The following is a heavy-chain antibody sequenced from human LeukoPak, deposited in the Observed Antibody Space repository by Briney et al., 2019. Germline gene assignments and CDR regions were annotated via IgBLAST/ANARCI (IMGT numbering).Heavy chain of an antibody. CDR1: GFTFTTYA. CDR3: ARDIVVVPAAPFDY. D-gene: IGHD2-2*01. V-gene: IGHV3-21*04. CDR2: ISSSSSYI. J-gene: IGHJ4*02. Sequence: GGSLRLSCAASGFTFTTYAMNWVRQAPGKGLEWVSSISSSSSYIYYADSVKGRFTISRDNAKNSLYLQMNSLRAEDTAVYYCARDIVVVPAAPFDYWGQGTLVTVSS.